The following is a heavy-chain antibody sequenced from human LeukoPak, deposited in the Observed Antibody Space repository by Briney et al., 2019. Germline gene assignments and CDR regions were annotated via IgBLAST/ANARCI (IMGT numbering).Heavy chain of an antibody. CDR3: ARDHPLYCSSTSCYSPLRSHYYYYGMDV. CDR2: ISAYNGNT. J-gene: IGHJ6*02. CDR1: SYTFTSYG. Sequence: ASVKVSCKASSYTFTSYGISWVRQAPGQGLEWMGWISAYNGNTNYAQKLQGRVTMTTDTSTSTAYMELRSLRSDDTAVYYCARDHPLYCSSTSCYSPLRSHYYYYGMDVWGQGTTVTVSS. D-gene: IGHD2-2*01. V-gene: IGHV1-18*01.